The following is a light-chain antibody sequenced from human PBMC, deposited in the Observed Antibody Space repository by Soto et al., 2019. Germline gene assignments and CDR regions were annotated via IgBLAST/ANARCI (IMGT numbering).Light chain of an antibody. J-gene: IGKJ2*01. V-gene: IGKV1-17*01. Sequence: DIQMTQSPSSLSASVGDRVTITCRASQGIRNDLSWYQQKPGKAPKRLIYAASSLQTGVPSRFSGSGSGTEFTLTISSLQPADFATYYCLQHNSFPYTFGQGTKLEIK. CDR1: QGIRND. CDR2: AAS. CDR3: LQHNSFPYT.